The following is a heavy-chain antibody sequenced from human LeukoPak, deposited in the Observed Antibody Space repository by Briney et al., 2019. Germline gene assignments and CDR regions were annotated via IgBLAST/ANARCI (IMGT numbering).Heavy chain of an antibody. J-gene: IGHJ3*02. CDR3: ARPPGYSYGYDAVGAFDI. V-gene: IGHV4-59*01. Sequence: SETLSLTCSVSGGSISGYYWTWIRQPPGKRLEWIGYIFYSGSTNYNPSLGSRVTISVDTSKNQFSLKLNSVTAADTAVYYCARPPGYSYGYDAVGAFDIWGQGTMVTVSS. CDR1: GGSISGYY. CDR2: IFYSGST. D-gene: IGHD5-18*01.